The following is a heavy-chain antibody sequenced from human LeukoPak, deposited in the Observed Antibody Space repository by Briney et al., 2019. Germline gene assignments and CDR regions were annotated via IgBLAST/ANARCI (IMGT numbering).Heavy chain of an antibody. CDR2: ISAYNGNT. D-gene: IGHD3-10*01. J-gene: IGHJ4*02. V-gene: IGHV1-18*01. CDR1: GYTFTSYG. Sequence: ASVKVSCKASGYTFTSYGISWVRPAPGQGLEWMGWISAYNGNTNYAQKLQGRVTMTTDTSTSTAYMELRSLRSDDTAVYYCARDEYYFGSGSYFYFDYWGQGTRVTVSS. CDR3: ARDEYYFGSGSYFYFDY.